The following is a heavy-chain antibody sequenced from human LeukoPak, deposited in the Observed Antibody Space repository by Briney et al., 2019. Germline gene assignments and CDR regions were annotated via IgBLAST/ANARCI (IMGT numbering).Heavy chain of an antibody. J-gene: IGHJ4*02. CDR3: ARGLGYCTSTTCLLPFDY. CDR2: IYSGGST. CDR1: GFTVSTYY. V-gene: IGHV3-53*01. D-gene: IGHD2-2*01. Sequence: GGSLRLSCAASGFTVSTYYMTWVRQGPGKGLECVSVIYSGGSTYYADSVKGRFTVSRDNSKNTLYLQMNSLRAEDTAMYYCARGLGYCTSTTCLLPFDYWGQGTLVTFSS.